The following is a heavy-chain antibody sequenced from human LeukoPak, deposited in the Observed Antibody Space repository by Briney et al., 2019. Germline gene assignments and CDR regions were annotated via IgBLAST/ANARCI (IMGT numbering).Heavy chain of an antibody. V-gene: IGHV4-30-4*01. CDR3: ARDHPRQALNA. CDR2: IYYSGIT. Sequence: SETLSLTCTVSGGSICSGDYYWSWIRQPPGKGLEWIGYIYYSGITYYNPSLKSRLTISLDTSKNQFSLKLSSVTAADTAVYYCARDHPRQALNAWGQGTLVTVFS. J-gene: IGHJ5*02. CDR1: GGSICSGDYY.